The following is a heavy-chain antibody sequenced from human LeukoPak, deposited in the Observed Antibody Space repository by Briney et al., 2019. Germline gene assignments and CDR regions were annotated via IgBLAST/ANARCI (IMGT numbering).Heavy chain of an antibody. V-gene: IGHV3-21*01. CDR2: ISSSSSYI. CDR3: ARGSDYYYYYYMDV. J-gene: IGHJ6*03. Sequence: AGGSLRLSCAASGFTFSSYSMNWVRQAPGKGLEWVSFISSSSSYIYYADSVKGRFTISRDNAKNSLYLQMNSLRAEDTAVYYCARGSDYYYYYYMDVWGKGTTVTVSS. CDR1: GFTFSSYS.